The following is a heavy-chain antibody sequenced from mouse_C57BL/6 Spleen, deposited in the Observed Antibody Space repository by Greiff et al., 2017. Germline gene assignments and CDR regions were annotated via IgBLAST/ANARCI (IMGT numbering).Heavy chain of an antibody. CDR1: VFTFSDYG. CDR2: ISSGSSTI. J-gene: IGHJ3*01. Sequence: EVKLQESGGGLVKPGGSLKLSCAASVFTFSDYGMHWVRQAPEKGLEWVAYISSGSSTIYYADTVKGRFPISRDNAKNTLFLQMTRLRSEDTAMYYCARVVLPRASWFAYWGQGTLVTVSA. V-gene: IGHV5-17*01. D-gene: IGHD1-1*01. CDR3: ARVVLPRASWFAY.